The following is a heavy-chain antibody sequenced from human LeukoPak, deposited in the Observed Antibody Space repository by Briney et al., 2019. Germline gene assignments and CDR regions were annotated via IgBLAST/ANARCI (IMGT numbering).Heavy chain of an antibody. D-gene: IGHD6-13*01. J-gene: IGHJ4*02. Sequence: PSETLSLTCTVPGGSISSSSYYWGWVRHPPGKGLEWLGSIYYSGCTYYNPSLKSRVTISVDTSKNQFSLKLSSVTAADTAVYYCASRRGLSIAADFDYWGQGTLVTVSS. CDR2: IYYSGCT. V-gene: IGHV4-39*01. CDR3: ASRRGLSIAADFDY. CDR1: GGSISSSSYY.